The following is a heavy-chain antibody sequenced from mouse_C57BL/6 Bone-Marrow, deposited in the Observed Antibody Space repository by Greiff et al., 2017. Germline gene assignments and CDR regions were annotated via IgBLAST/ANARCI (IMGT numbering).Heavy chain of an antibody. CDR1: GIDFSRYW. V-gene: IGHV4-1*01. CDR3: ARKGVTTADWYFDV. J-gene: IGHJ1*03. D-gene: IGHD1-2*01. CDR2: INPDSSTI. Sequence: CKASGIDFSRYWMSWVRRAPGKGLEWIGEINPDSSTINYAPSLKDKFIISRDNAKNTLYLQMSKVRSEDTALYYCARKGVTTADWYFDVWGTGTTVTVSS.